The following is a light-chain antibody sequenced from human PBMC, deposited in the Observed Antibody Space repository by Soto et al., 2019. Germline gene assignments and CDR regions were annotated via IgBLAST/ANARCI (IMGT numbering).Light chain of an antibody. Sequence: QSVLTQPASVSGSPGQSITISCTGTSSDVGAYNYVSWYQHHPGKAPKLMIYDVSNRRSGVSNRFSGSKSGNTASLTISGLQAEDEADYYCNSFTTSSTLVFGGGTKLTVL. J-gene: IGLJ2*01. V-gene: IGLV2-14*03. CDR2: DVS. CDR1: SSDVGAYNY. CDR3: NSFTTSSTLV.